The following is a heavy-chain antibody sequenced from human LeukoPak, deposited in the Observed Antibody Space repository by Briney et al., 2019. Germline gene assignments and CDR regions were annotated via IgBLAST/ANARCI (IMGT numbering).Heavy chain of an antibody. V-gene: IGHV4-34*01. J-gene: IGHJ4*02. D-gene: IGHD6-19*01. CDR1: GGSFSGYY. Sequence: SETLSLTCAVYGGSFSGYYWSWIRQPPGKGLEWIGEINHSGSTNYNPSLKSRVTISVDTSKNQFSLKLSSVTAADTAVYYCARGIGYIAVAAYYFDYWGQGTLVTVSS. CDR2: INHSGST. CDR3: ARGIGYIAVAAYYFDY.